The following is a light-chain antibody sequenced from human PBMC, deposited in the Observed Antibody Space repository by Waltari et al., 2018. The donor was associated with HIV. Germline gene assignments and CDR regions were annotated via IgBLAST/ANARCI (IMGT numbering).Light chain of an antibody. CDR3: CSYTGSSTRRPYV. V-gene: IGLV2-23*01. Sequence: QSALTQPASVSGSPGQSITISCTGTSSDVGSYNLVSWYQQHPGKAPKVMIYGCSKRPSGVSNRFSGSKSGNTASLTISGLQAEDEADYYCCSYTGSSTRRPYVFGTGTKVTVL. J-gene: IGLJ1*01. CDR1: SSDVGSYNL. CDR2: GCS.